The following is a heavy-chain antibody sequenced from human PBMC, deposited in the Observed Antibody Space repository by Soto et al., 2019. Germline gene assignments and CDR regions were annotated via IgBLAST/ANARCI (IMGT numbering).Heavy chain of an antibody. CDR1: GFTFSSYA. J-gene: IGHJ6*02. V-gene: IGHV3-23*01. Sequence: PGGSLRLSCAASGFTFSSYAMSWVRQAPGKGLEWVSAISGSGGSTYYADSVKGRFTISRDNSKNTLYLQMSSLRAEDTAVYYCAKDQLNYYGMDVWGQGTTVTVSS. CDR2: ISGSGGST. CDR3: AKDQLNYYGMDV.